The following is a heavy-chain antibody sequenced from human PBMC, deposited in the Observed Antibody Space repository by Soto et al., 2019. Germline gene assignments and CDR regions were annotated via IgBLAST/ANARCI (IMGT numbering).Heavy chain of an antibody. CDR2: INPGDSDT. CDR3: ARWDDYGDYRDAFDI. J-gene: IGHJ3*02. D-gene: IGHD4-17*01. Sequence: HGESLKISCKGSGYSFPTYWIGWVRQMPGKGLEWMAIINPGDSDTRYSPSFQGQVTISADKSTTTAYLQWSSLKASDTAIYYCARWDDYGDYRDAFDIWGQGTMVTVSS. CDR1: GYSFPTYW. V-gene: IGHV5-51*01.